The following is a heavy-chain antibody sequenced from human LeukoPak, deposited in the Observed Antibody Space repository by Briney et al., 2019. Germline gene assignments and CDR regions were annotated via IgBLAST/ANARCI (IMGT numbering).Heavy chain of an antibody. V-gene: IGHV3-49*04. CDR1: GFTFGDYA. CDR3: TRYGSGKYMDV. CDR2: IRSRAYGETT. J-gene: IGHJ6*03. Sequence: GGSLRLSCTVSGFTFGDYAMSWVRQAPGKGLEWVGFIRSRAYGETTDYAASVKGRFTISRDDSKSIAHLQMNSLKTEDTAVYYCTRYGSGKYMDVWGKGTTVTISS. D-gene: IGHD3-10*01.